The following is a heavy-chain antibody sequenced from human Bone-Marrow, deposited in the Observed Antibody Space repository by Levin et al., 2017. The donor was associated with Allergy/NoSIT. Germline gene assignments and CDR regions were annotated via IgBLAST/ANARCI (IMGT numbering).Heavy chain of an antibody. Sequence: LSLTCAASGFIFSDYYMDWVRQAPGKGLEWVGRIRKKPNSYTTEYAASVKGRFTISRDDSKNSVYLQVNSLKTEDTAVYYCARVIDIVEGRDGLDIWGQGTMVTVSS. CDR2: IRKKPNSYTT. J-gene: IGHJ3*02. CDR1: GFIFSDYY. V-gene: IGHV3-72*01. CDR3: ARVIDIVEGRDGLDI. D-gene: IGHD5-12*01.